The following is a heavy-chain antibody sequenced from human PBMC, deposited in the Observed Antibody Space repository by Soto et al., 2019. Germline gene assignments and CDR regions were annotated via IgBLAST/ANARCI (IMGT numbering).Heavy chain of an antibody. D-gene: IGHD3-3*01. J-gene: IGHJ5*02. CDR2: IYDSGRT. CDR3: AKDYPHHDFWSGYYPTNNWFDP. CDR1: GGSISSYY. V-gene: IGHV4-59*01. Sequence: ASETLSLTCTVSGGSISSYYWSWIRQPPGKGLVWIGYIYDSGRTYYNPSLKSRVTISVDTSKNRFSLKLSSVTAAGTAVYYCAKDYPHHDFWSGYYPTNNWFDPWGQGTLVTLSS.